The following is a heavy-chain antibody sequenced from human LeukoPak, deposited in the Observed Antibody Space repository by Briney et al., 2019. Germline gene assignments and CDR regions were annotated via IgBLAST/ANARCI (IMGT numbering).Heavy chain of an antibody. CDR2: MNPNSGNT. D-gene: IGHD2-2*01. Sequence: SVKLCCSASGYTFTSYDIIWGRQATGQGLEWMGWMNPNSGNTGDAPKFQGRGTMTRNTSISTAYMELSSLRSEDTAVYYCARGVRRSQDRGYCSSTSCRNEYYYYMDVWGKG. J-gene: IGHJ6*03. CDR3: ARGVRRSQDRGYCSSTSCRNEYYYYMDV. CDR1: GYTFTSYD. V-gene: IGHV1-8*01.